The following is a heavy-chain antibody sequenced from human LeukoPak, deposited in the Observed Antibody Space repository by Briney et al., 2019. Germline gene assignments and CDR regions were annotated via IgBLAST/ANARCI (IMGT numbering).Heavy chain of an antibody. V-gene: IGHV3-33*06. CDR2: IWYDGSNK. CDR1: GFTFSSYG. CDR3: AKGEGGSSGPFDY. J-gene: IGHJ4*02. Sequence: GGSLRLSCAASGFTFSSYGLHWVRQAPGKGLEWVAVIWYDGSNKYYADSVKGRFTISRDNSKNTLYLQMNSLRAEDTAVYYCAKGEGGSSGPFDYWGQGTLVTVSS. D-gene: IGHD1-26*01.